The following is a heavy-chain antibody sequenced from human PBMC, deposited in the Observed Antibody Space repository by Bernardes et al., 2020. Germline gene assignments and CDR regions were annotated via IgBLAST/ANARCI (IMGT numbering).Heavy chain of an antibody. CDR2: IYYSGST. V-gene: IGHV4-39*02. CDR3: ARDVEVAAPSAAFDI. D-gene: IGHD6-6*01. Sequence: SETLSLTCTVSGGSISSSSYYWGWIRQPPGKGLEWIGSIYYSGSTYYNPSLKSRVTISVDTSKNQFSLKLSSVTAADTAVYYCARDVEVAAPSAAFDIWGQGTMVTVSS. J-gene: IGHJ3*02. CDR1: GGSISSSSYY.